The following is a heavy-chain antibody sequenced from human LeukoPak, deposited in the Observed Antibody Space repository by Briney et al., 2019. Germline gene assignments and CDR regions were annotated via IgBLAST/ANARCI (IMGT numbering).Heavy chain of an antibody. D-gene: IGHD3-10*01. V-gene: IGHV4-34*01. CDR1: GGSFSGYY. J-gene: IGHJ1*01. Sequence: PSETLSLTCAVYGGSFSGYYWTWIRQPPGKGREWMGEINHSGSTNYNPSLKSRVTISIDMSKHQFSLRLSSVPAADTAVYYCARGCNSGFPPSKHWGQGTLVTVSS. CDR2: INHSGST. CDR3: ARGCNSGFPPSKH.